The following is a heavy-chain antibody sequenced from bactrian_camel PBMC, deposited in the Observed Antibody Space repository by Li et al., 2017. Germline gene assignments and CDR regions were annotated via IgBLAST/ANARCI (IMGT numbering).Heavy chain of an antibody. CDR1: GLSVSDFS. CDR2: IRRDDLT. D-gene: IGHD6*01. V-gene: IGHV3S67*01. Sequence: VQLVESGRGSVQTGGSLRLSCAPSGLSVSDFSMAWFRQPPGKEREGVAAIRRDDLTAYTDSVKGRFTISQDSARNTVYLQMNNLQPEDTATYYCAEGRGSRGEHCYSLNYWGQGTQVTVS. CDR3: AEGRGSRGEHCYSLNY. J-gene: IGHJ4*01.